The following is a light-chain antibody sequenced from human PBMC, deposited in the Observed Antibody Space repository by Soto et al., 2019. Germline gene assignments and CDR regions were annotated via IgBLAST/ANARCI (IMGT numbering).Light chain of an antibody. CDR2: EVS. CDR1: SSDVGGYNY. J-gene: IGLJ1*01. CDR3: SSYAGSPEV. V-gene: IGLV2-8*01. Sequence: QSVLTQPPSASGSPGQSVTISCTGTSSDVGGYNYVSWYQQHPGKAPKLLIYEVSKRPSGVPDRFSGSKSGNTASLTVSGLQAEDEADYYRSSYAGSPEVFGTGTKVTVL.